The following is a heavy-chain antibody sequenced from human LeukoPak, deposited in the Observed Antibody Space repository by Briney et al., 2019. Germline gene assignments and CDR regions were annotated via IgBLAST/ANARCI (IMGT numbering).Heavy chain of an antibody. J-gene: IGHJ4*02. V-gene: IGHV1-3*01. D-gene: IGHD6-6*01. CDR1: GYTFTSYA. CDR3: ARALEYSSPLDY. CDR2: INAGSDNT. Sequence: ASVKVSCKASGYTFTSYAMHWVRQAPGQRLEWMGWINAGSDNTKYSQKFQGGVTITRDTSASIAYMGLSSLRSEDTAVYYCARALEYSSPLDYWGQGTLVTVSS.